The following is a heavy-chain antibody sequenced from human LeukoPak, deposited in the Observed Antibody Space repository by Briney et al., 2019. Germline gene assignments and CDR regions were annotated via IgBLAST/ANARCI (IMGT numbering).Heavy chain of an antibody. CDR3: ARHITQHYDFWSGYSGYYYYMDV. CDR1: GYSISSGYC. D-gene: IGHD3-3*01. V-gene: IGHV4-38-2*01. J-gene: IGHJ6*03. CDR2: IYHSGST. Sequence: PSETLSLTCAVSGYSISSGYCWGWIRQPPGKGLEWIGSIYHSGSTYYNPSLKSRVTISVDTSKNQFSLKLSSVTAADTAVYYCARHITQHYDFWSGYSGYYYYMDVWGKGTTVTVSS.